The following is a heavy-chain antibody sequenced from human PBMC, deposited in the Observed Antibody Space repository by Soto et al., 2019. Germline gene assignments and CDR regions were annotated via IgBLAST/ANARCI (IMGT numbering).Heavy chain of an antibody. D-gene: IGHD5-18*01. V-gene: IGHV1-3*01. CDR2: INAGNGNT. Sequence: ASVKVSCKASGYTFTSYAMHWVRQAPGQRLEWMGWINAGNGNTKYSQKFQGRVTITRDTSASTAYMELSSLRSEDTAVYYCARDLDTARAMVPLNYYYGMDVWGQGTTVNVAS. J-gene: IGHJ6*02. CDR1: GYTFTSYA. CDR3: ARDLDTARAMVPLNYYYGMDV.